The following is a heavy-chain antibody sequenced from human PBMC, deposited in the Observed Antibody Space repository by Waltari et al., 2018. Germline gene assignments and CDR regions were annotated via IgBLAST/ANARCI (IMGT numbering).Heavy chain of an antibody. Sequence: EVQLLESGGGLVQPGGSLRLSCAASGFTFTNYAMNWVSQAPGKGREWVSFISGSGGSTYYADSVKGRFTISRDNSKKTLYLQMNSLRGEDTAVYYCANLGAAMRVYSFDGLDVWGQGTTVTVSS. CDR2: ISGSGGST. J-gene: IGHJ6*02. D-gene: IGHD2-2*01. CDR3: ANLGAAMRVYSFDGLDV. V-gene: IGHV3-23*01. CDR1: GFTFTNYA.